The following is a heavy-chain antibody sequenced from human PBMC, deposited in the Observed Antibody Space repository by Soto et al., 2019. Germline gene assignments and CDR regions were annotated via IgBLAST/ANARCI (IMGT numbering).Heavy chain of an antibody. V-gene: IGHV5-51*01. CDR1: GYSFSTYW. CDR3: ARPIVATPRLEDPFDI. J-gene: IGHJ3*02. Sequence: LGESLKISCKGSGYSFSTYWLAWVRQMPGKGLEYMGIIYPGDSDTRYSPSFQGQVTISADKSINTAYLQWSSLKASDTAMHYCARPIVATPRLEDPFDIWGQGTMVTVSS. CDR2: IYPGDSDT. D-gene: IGHD5-12*01.